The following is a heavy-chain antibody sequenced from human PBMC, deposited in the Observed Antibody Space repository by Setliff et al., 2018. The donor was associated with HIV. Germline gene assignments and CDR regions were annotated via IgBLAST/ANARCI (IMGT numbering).Heavy chain of an antibody. J-gene: IGHJ6*02. Sequence: HPGGSLRLSCAASGFTFSSYGMHWVRQAPGKGLEWVAFIRYDGSNKYYADSVKGRFTISRDNSKNTLYLQMNSLRAEDTAVYYCAKGYCSSTSCYDYYYYGMDVWGQGTTVTVSS. CDR3: AKGYCSSTSCYDYYYYGMDV. CDR2: IRYDGSNK. V-gene: IGHV3-30*02. CDR1: GFTFSSYG. D-gene: IGHD2-2*01.